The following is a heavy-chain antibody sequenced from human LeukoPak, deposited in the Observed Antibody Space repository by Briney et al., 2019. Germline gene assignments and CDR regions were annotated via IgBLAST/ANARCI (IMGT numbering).Heavy chain of an antibody. J-gene: IGHJ5*02. Sequence: QSGGSLRLSCATSGFTFSTFHMHWVSQAPGGVPEWVAFIQNDGGNEYYGDSVKGRFTISRDNSKSTLYLQLNSLTTEDTAVYYCARSYVLNFFNPWGQGTLVTVSS. D-gene: IGHD3-10*02. CDR2: IQNDGGNE. CDR1: GFTFSTFH. V-gene: IGHV3-30*02. CDR3: ARSYVLNFFNP.